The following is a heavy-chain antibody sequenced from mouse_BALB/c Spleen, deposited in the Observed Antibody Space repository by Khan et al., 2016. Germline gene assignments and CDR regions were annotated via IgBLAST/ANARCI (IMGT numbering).Heavy chain of an antibody. CDR3: AREGLRRGFAY. CDR2: ISDGGSYT. V-gene: IGHV5-4*02. CDR1: GFTFSDYY. J-gene: IGHJ3*01. Sequence: EVELVESGGGLVKPGGSLKLSCAASGFTFSDYYMYWVRQTPEKRLEWVATISDGGSYTYYPASVKGRFTISRDNAKNHLYLQMSSLKSEDTARYYCAREGLRRGFAYWGQGTLVTGSA. D-gene: IGHD2-4*01.